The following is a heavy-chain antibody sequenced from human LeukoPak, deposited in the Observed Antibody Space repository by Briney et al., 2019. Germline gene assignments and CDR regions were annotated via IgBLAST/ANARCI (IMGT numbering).Heavy chain of an antibody. J-gene: IGHJ6*03. CDR3: AREAPAMVGGVYYYYMDV. D-gene: IGHD3-10*01. CDR1: GGSISSYY. CDR2: IYYSGST. Sequence: SETLSLTCTVSGGSISSYYWSWIRQPPGKGLEWIGYIYYSGSTNYNPSLKSRVTISVDTSKNQFSLKLSSVTAADTAVYYCAREAPAMVGGVYYYYMDVWGKGTTVTVSS. V-gene: IGHV4-59*01.